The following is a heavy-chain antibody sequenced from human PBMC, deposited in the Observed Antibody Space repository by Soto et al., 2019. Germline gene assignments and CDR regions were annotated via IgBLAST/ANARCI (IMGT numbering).Heavy chain of an antibody. CDR3: AREYYYTMDV. Sequence: QVQLVESGGGLVRPGGSLRLSCAASGFTFRDYYMTWFRQAPGKGLEWLSYIDSSTKYTNYADSVKGRFTISRDNAKNSLYLQRNSLRADDTAVYYCAREYYYTMDVWGQGTMVTVSS. CDR2: IDSSTKYT. J-gene: IGHJ6*02. V-gene: IGHV3-11*05. CDR1: GFTFRDYY.